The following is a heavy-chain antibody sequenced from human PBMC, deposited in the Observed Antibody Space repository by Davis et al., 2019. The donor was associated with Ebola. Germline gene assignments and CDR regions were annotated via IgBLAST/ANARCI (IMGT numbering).Heavy chain of an antibody. CDR2: IRPVGFV. CDR1: GFSLSDYW. Sequence: GESLKISCEVSGFSLSDYWMAWARQAPGKGLQWVANIRPVGFVFYGDSVKGRFTISKGDAESAVSLQMNDLRAEDTGVYYCARSISRVTSYTTGVHFEHWGQGALVSVSS. CDR3: ARSISRVTSYTTGVHFEH. D-gene: IGHD4-23*01. V-gene: IGHV3-7*01. J-gene: IGHJ4*02.